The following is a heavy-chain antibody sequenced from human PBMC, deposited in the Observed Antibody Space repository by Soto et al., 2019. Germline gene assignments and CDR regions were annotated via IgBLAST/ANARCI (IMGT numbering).Heavy chain of an antibody. CDR2: IYYSGST. Sequence: PSETLSLTCTVSGGSISSYYWSWIRQPPGKGLEWIGYIYYSGSTNYNPSLKSRVTISVDTSKNQSSLKLSSVTAAGTAVYYCARSIAVAVNYYFDYWGQGTLVTVSS. J-gene: IGHJ4*02. CDR1: GGSISSYY. D-gene: IGHD6-19*01. V-gene: IGHV4-59*01. CDR3: ARSIAVAVNYYFDY.